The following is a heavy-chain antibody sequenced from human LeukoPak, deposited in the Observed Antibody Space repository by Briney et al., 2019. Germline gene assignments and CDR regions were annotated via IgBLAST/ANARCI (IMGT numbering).Heavy chain of an antibody. D-gene: IGHD3-10*01. CDR1: GGSFSGYY. Sequence: SETLSLTCAVYGGSFSGYYWSWIRQPPGKGLEWIGYIYYSGSTNYNPSLKSRVTISVDTSKNQFSLKLSSVTAADTAVYYCARLRGYYGSGSYYNSPFDYWGQGTLVTVSS. V-gene: IGHV4-59*01. CDR2: IYYSGST. J-gene: IGHJ4*02. CDR3: ARLRGYYGSGSYYNSPFDY.